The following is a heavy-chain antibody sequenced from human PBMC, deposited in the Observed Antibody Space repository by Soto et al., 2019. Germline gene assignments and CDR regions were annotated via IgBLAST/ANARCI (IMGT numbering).Heavy chain of an antibody. Sequence: PGGSLRLSCAASGFTFSTYSMNWVRQAPGKGLEWVSSISDSSSYIYYADSVKGRFTISRDNAKNSLYLQMNSLRAEDTAVYYCARYDSSGYYWPYYYYGMDVWGQGNTVTVSS. J-gene: IGHJ6*02. CDR3: ARYDSSGYYWPYYYYGMDV. CDR2: ISDSSSYI. D-gene: IGHD3-22*01. V-gene: IGHV3-21*01. CDR1: GFTFSTYS.